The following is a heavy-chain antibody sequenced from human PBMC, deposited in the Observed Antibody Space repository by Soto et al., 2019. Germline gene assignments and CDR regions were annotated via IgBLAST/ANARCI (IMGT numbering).Heavy chain of an antibody. CDR1: GFTFTSYA. J-gene: IGHJ4*02. CDR3: AKDLYYYHSSLDDY. CDR2: ISNDGSNK. Sequence: GSLRLSCAASGFTFTSYAMHWVRQAPGRGLEWVAVISNDGSNKFYADSVKGRFTISRDNARNTLHLQMNTLRAEDTAVYYCAKDLYYYHSSLDDYWGQGTLVTVSS. V-gene: IGHV3-30*18. D-gene: IGHD3-22*01.